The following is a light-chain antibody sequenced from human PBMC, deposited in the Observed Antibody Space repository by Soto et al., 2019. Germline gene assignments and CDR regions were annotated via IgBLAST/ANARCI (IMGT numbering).Light chain of an antibody. J-gene: IGKJ5*01. CDR3: LQDYNYFG. Sequence: IQMTQSPSTLSASVWDRVTITCRASQSISYWLAWYQQKPGKAPKLLIYAASSLQSGVPSRFSGSGYGTDFTLTISSLQPEDFATYYCLQDYNYFGFGQGTRLEIK. V-gene: IGKV1-6*01. CDR1: QSISYW. CDR2: AAS.